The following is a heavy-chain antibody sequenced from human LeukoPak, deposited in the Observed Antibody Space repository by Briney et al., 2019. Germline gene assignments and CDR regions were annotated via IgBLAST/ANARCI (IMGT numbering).Heavy chain of an antibody. Sequence: PGGSLRLSCAASGFTVSSNYMTWVRQAPGKGLEWVSLIYSGGSTYYADSVKGRFTISRDNSKNTLYLQMNSLSAEDTAVYYCARDWGGRGAFGIWGQGTMVTVSS. J-gene: IGHJ3*02. CDR1: GFTVSSNY. D-gene: IGHD1-26*01. CDR2: IYSGGST. V-gene: IGHV3-66*01. CDR3: ARDWGGRGAFGI.